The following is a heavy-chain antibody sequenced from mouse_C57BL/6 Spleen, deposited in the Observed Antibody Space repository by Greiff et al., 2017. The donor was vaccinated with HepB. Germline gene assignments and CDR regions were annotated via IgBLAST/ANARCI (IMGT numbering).Heavy chain of an antibody. CDR1: GYTFTSYW. Sequence: VQLQQSGAELVKPGASVKLSCTASGYTFTSYWMQWVKQRPGQGLEWIGEIDPSDSYTNYNQKFKGKATLTVDTSSSTAYMQLSSRTSEDSAVYYCARENGYFDYWGQGTTLTVSS. CDR2: IDPSDSYT. J-gene: IGHJ2*01. CDR3: ARENGYFDY. V-gene: IGHV1-50*01.